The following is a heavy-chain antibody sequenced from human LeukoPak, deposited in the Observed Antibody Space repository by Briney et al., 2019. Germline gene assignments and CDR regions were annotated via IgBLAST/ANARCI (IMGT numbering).Heavy chain of an antibody. CDR3: ARHLSYSSSWHYDAFDI. Sequence: SETLSLTCTVSGRSISSSSYYWGWIRQPPGRGLEWIGSIYYSGSTYYNPSLKSRVTISVDTSKNQFSLKLSSVTAADTAVYYCARHLSYSSSWHYDAFDIWGQGTMVTVSS. D-gene: IGHD6-13*01. CDR2: IYYSGST. V-gene: IGHV4-39*01. J-gene: IGHJ3*02. CDR1: GRSISSSSYY.